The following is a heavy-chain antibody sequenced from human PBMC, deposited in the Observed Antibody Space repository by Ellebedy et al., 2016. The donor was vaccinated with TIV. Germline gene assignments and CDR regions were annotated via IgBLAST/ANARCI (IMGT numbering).Heavy chain of an antibody. CDR2: ISNSGSTI. CDR1: GFTFSDYY. CDR3: ARDARFIDQQHNWFDP. J-gene: IGHJ5*02. D-gene: IGHD2-2*01. V-gene: IGHV3-11*01. Sequence: GGSLRLSCAASGFTFSDYYMIWIRQAPGKGLEWVSYISNSGSTIYYADSVKGRFTISRDNAKNSLSLLMNSLRAEDTAVYYCARDARFIDQQHNWFDPWGQGTLVTASS.